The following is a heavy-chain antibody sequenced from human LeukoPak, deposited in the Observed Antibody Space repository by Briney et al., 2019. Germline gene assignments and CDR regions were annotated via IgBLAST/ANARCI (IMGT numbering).Heavy chain of an antibody. D-gene: IGHD6-13*01. V-gene: IGHV3-7*01. CDR1: GFIFNDFW. CDR3: APPPIAATGN. Sequence: PGGSLRLSCTASGFIFNDFWMSWVRQAPGEGLEWVANIRQGGGAKNYVDSVMGRFTISRDNAKKSLYLQMNSLRAEDTAVYYCAPPPIAATGNWGQGTLVTVSS. J-gene: IGHJ4*02. CDR2: IRQGGGAK.